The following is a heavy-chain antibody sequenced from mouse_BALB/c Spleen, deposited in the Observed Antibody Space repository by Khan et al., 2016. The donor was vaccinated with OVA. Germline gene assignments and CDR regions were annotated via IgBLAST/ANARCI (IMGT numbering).Heavy chain of an antibody. CDR1: GYTFTTYW. D-gene: IGHD2-14*01. Sequence: QIQLVQSGAELAKPGASVKMSCKASGYTFTTYWMHWVKQRPGQGLEWIGYINPSTGYTEYNQKFKDKATLTADKSSSTAYMQLSSLTSEESAVDYCTRLGTTRGWFAYWGQGTLVTVSA. J-gene: IGHJ3*01. CDR2: INPSTGYT. CDR3: TRLGTTRGWFAY. V-gene: IGHV1-7*01.